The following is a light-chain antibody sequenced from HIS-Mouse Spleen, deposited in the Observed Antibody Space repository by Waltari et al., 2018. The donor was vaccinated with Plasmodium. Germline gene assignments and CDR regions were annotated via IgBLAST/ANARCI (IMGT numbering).Light chain of an antibody. CDR2: GAS. Sequence: EIVLTQSPGTLSLSPGDRATLSCRHSQSVSSSYLAWYQQKPGQAPRLLIYGASSRATGIPDRFSGSGSGTDFTLTSSRLEPEDSAVYYCQQYGSSLPYTFGEGTKLEIK. V-gene: IGKV3-20*01. CDR1: QSVSSSY. J-gene: IGKJ2*01. CDR3: QQYGSSLPYT.